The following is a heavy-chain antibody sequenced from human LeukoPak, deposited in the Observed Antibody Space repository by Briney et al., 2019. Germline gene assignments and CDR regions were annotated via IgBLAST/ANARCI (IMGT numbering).Heavy chain of an antibody. CDR3: ARAQLAYSSGYSGEFDY. CDR1: GFTFSSYA. D-gene: IGHD6-19*01. J-gene: IGHJ4*02. CDR2: ISYDGSNK. V-gene: IGHV3-30-3*01. Sequence: PGGSLRLSCAASGFTFSSYAMYWVRQAPGKGLEWVAVISYDGSNKYYADSVKGRFTISRDNSKNTLYLQMNSLRAENTAVYYCARAQLAYSSGYSGEFDYWGQGTLVTVSS.